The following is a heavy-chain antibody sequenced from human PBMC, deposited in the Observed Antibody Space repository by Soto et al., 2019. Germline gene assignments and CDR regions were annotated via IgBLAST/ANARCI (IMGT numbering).Heavy chain of an antibody. D-gene: IGHD6-6*01. Sequence: GESLKISCKGSGYTFSNYWIGWVRQMPGKGLEWMGIIYPGDSETKYSPSFQGQVTISADRFISTAYLQWSSLKASDTAIYYCAVCPGIEVRPQPNGLDVWGQGTTVTVSS. CDR2: IYPGDSET. CDR1: GYTFSNYW. V-gene: IGHV5-51*01. CDR3: AVCPGIEVRPQPNGLDV. J-gene: IGHJ6*02.